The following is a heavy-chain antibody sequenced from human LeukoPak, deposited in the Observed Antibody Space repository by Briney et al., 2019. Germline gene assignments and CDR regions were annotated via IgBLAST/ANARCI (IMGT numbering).Heavy chain of an antibody. J-gene: IGHJ5*02. CDR1: GFTVGTYW. Sequence: GGSLRLSCAASGFTVGTYWMSWVRQAPGKGLEWVANIDRDGTTKFYLDSLEGRFTISRDNAKNSLYPQGNSLRVEDTAVYYCARDGGYCEGITCPGDLWGQGALVAVSS. D-gene: IGHD2-15*01. V-gene: IGHV3-7*03. CDR2: IDRDGTTK. CDR3: ARDGGYCEGITCPGDL.